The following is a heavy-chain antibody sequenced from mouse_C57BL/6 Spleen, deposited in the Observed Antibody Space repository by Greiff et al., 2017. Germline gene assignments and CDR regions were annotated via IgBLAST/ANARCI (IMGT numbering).Heavy chain of an antibody. Sequence: QVQLQQSGAELAKPGPSVMLSCKASGYTFTSYWIHWVKLRPGPGLEWIGYINPSSGYTKDNQKFKDKATLTTDKSSSTAYMQLSSVTYEESAVYYCARGCGSSYNWYFDVWGTGTTVTVSS. J-gene: IGHJ1*03. CDR3: ARGCGSSYNWYFDV. V-gene: IGHV1-7*01. CDR1: GYTFTSYW. CDR2: INPSSGYT. D-gene: IGHD1-1*01.